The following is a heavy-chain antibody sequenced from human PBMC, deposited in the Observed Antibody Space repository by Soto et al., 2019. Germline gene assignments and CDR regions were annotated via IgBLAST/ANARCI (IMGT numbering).Heavy chain of an antibody. CDR1: GGTFSSYA. J-gene: IGHJ5*02. Sequence: GASVKVSCKASGGTFSSYAISWVRQAPGQGLEWMGGIIPIFGTANYAQKFQGRVTITADKSTSTAYMELSSLRSEDTAVYYCARASGYDQGSWFDPWGQGTLVTVSS. CDR3: ARASGYDQGSWFDP. D-gene: IGHD5-12*01. V-gene: IGHV1-69*06. CDR2: IIPIFGTA.